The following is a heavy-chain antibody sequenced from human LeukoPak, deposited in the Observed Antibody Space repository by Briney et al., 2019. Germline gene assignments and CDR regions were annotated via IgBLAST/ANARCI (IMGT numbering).Heavy chain of an antibody. D-gene: IGHD2-15*01. CDR2: IYTRGST. V-gene: IGHV4-4*07. Sequence: SETLSLTCTVSGGSINNYYWSWIRQPAGKGLEWIGRIYTRGSTNYNPSLKSRVTMSVDTSKNQYSLKLSSVTAADTAVYYCARGRYCSADICSGGDAFDIWGQGTMVSVSS. CDR3: ARGRYCSADICSGGDAFDI. J-gene: IGHJ3*02. CDR1: GGSINNYY.